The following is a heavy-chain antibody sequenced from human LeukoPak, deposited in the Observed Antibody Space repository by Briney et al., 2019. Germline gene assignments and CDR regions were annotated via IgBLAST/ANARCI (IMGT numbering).Heavy chain of an antibody. CDR2: ISSNGGST. Sequence: GGSLRLSCAASGFTFSSYAMHWVRQAPGKGLEYVSAISSNGGSTYYANSVKGRFTISRDNSKNTLYLQMGSLRSEDTAVYYCARGGGVTPFDYWGQGTLVTVSS. J-gene: IGHJ4*02. CDR1: GFTFSSYA. V-gene: IGHV3-64*01. CDR3: ARGGGVTPFDY. D-gene: IGHD4-23*01.